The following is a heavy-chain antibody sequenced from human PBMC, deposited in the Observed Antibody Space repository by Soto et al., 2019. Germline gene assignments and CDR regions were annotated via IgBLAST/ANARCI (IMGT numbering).Heavy chain of an antibody. D-gene: IGHD4-17*01. V-gene: IGHV3-30-3*01. Sequence: QVQLVESGGGVVQPGRSLRLSCAASGFTFSSYAMHWVRQAPGKGLEWVAVISYDGSNKYYADSVKGRFTISRDNSXNXXYLQMNSLRAEDTAVYYCARECVAMTTVVTGPFDYWGQGTLVTVSS. CDR1: GFTFSSYA. CDR2: ISYDGSNK. J-gene: IGHJ4*02. CDR3: ARECVAMTTVVTGPFDY.